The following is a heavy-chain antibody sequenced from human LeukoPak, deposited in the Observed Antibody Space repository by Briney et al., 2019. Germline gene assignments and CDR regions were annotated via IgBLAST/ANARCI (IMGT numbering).Heavy chain of an antibody. J-gene: IGHJ5*02. D-gene: IGHD3-16*01. CDR3: ARDYVGDNWFDP. Sequence: ASEKVSCKASGYTFTDYYMHWVRQAPGQGLEWMGWISPNSGGTNYAQKFQGRVTMTRDTSISTAYMELSRLRSDDTAVYYCARDYVGDNWFDPWGKGTLVTVSS. CDR1: GYTFTDYY. V-gene: IGHV1-2*02. CDR2: ISPNSGGT.